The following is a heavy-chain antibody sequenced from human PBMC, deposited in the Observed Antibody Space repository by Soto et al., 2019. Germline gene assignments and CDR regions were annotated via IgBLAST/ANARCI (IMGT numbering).Heavy chain of an antibody. CDR2: IWDDGRKQ. D-gene: IGHD4-17*01. CDR1: GSTFSTYA. V-gene: IGHV3-33*03. CDR3: ATDRGLAPFDN. J-gene: IGHJ4*01. Sequence: VQLVESGGGVVQPGTSLRLSCTASGSTFSTYAMHWVRQAPGKGLEWVAVIWDDGRKQFYADSVKGRFTISRDNSKNMLYLQMHSLRVGDTSVYFCATDRGLAPFDNWGQGTLVTVSS.